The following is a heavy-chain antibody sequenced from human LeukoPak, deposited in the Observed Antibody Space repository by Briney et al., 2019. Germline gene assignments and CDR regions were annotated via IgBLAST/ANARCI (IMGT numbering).Heavy chain of an antibody. CDR1: GFTFSSYA. D-gene: IGHD3-10*01. J-gene: IGHJ4*02. Sequence: PGGSLRLSCAASGFTFSSYAMSWVRQAPGKGLEWVSAISGSGGSTDYADSVKGRFTISRDNAKNSLYLQMNSLRAADTAVYYCARDLYSRRMNYYGSGSYFAYWGQGTLVTVSS. CDR2: ISGSGGST. CDR3: ARDLYSRRMNYYGSGSYFAY. V-gene: IGHV3-23*01.